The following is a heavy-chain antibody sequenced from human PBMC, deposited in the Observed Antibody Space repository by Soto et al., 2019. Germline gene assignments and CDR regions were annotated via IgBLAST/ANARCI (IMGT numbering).Heavy chain of an antibody. J-gene: IGHJ4*02. CDR1: GYTFTSYY. Sequence: ASVKVSCKASGYTFTSYYMHWVRQAPGQGLEWMGIINPSGGSTSYAQKFQGRFTMTRDTSTNTVYMELSSLRAEDTAVYYCARDRLTRPTPYYYDSSGYIDYWGQGTLVTVSS. D-gene: IGHD3-22*01. V-gene: IGHV1-46*01. CDR2: INPSGGST. CDR3: ARDRLTRPTPYYYDSSGYIDY.